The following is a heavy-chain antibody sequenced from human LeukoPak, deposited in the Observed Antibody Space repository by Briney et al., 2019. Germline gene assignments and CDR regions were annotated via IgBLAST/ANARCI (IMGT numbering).Heavy chain of an antibody. D-gene: IGHD3-10*01. CDR3: AKDLSVLVRFGEPFRERWFDP. J-gene: IGHJ5*02. CDR2: IKQDGSEK. V-gene: IGHV3-7*04. CDR1: GFTFSRYW. Sequence: GGSLRLSCAASGFTFSRYWMTWVRQAPGKGLEWVANIKQDGSEKYYVDSVKGRFTISRDNAKNSLYLQMNSLRAEDTAVYYCAKDLSVLVRFGEPFRERWFDPWGQGTLVTVSS.